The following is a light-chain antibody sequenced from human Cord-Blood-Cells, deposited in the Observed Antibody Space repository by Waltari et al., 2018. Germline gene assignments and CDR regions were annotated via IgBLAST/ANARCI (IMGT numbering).Light chain of an antibody. J-gene: IGKJ4*01. CDR3: QQYDNLPLT. CDR2: DAS. V-gene: IGKV1-33*01. Sequence: DIQMTQSPSSLSASVGERVNITCQASQDISNYLNWYQQKPGKAPKLLIYDASNLETGVPSRFSGSGSGTDFTFTISSLQPEDIATYYCQQYDNLPLTFGGGTKVEIK. CDR1: QDISNY.